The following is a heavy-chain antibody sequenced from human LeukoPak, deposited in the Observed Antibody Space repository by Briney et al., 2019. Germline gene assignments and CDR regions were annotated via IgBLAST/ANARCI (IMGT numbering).Heavy chain of an antibody. D-gene: IGHD3-22*01. Sequence: SETLSLTCTVSGGSISSYYWSWIRQPAGKGLEWIGRIYTSGSTNYNPSLKSRVTMSVDTSKNQFSLKLSSVTAADTAVYYCASGYYDSSGSPSAFDIWGQGKMVTVSS. V-gene: IGHV4-4*07. J-gene: IGHJ3*02. CDR3: ASGYYDSSGSPSAFDI. CDR2: IYTSGST. CDR1: GGSISSYY.